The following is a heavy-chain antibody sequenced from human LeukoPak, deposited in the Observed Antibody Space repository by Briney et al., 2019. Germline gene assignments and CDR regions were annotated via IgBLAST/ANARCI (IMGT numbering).Heavy chain of an antibody. V-gene: IGHV3-33*01. D-gene: IGHD2-15*01. Sequence: QSGGSLRLSCAASGFTFSSFGMHWVRQAPGKGLEWVAVIWFDGSNQYYADSVKGRFTISRDNSMSTLYVQMNSLKAEDTAVYFCARGGPGYCSDDNCYKGFDYWGQGTLVTVSS. CDR1: GFTFSSFG. CDR3: ARGGPGYCSDDNCYKGFDY. J-gene: IGHJ4*02. CDR2: IWFDGSNQ.